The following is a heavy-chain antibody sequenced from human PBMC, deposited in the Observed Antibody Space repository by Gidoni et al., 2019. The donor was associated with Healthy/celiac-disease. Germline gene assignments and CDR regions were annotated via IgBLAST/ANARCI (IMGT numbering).Heavy chain of an antibody. V-gene: IGHV3-30*02. CDR2: IRYDGSNK. CDR3: AKALDVDY. CDR1: GFTFSIYG. D-gene: IGHD1-1*01. J-gene: IGHJ4*02. Sequence: QVQLVESGGGVVQPGVSLILSFAASGFTFSIYGMHWVRQAPGKGLEWVAFIRYDGSNKYYADSVKGRFTISRDNSKNTLYLQMNRLRAEDTAVYYCAKALDVDYWGQGTLVTVSS.